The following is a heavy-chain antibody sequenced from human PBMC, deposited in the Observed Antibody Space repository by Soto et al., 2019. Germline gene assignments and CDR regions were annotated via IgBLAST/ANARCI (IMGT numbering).Heavy chain of an antibody. Sequence: ASVKVSCKASGYTFTGYYMHWVRQAPGQGLEWMGWINPNSGGTNYAQKIQGWVTMTRDTSISTAYMELSRLISDDMAVYYCARLRVGATQHDAFDIWGQGTMVTVSS. J-gene: IGHJ3*02. D-gene: IGHD1-26*01. CDR3: ARLRVGATQHDAFDI. CDR1: GYTFTGYY. CDR2: INPNSGGT. V-gene: IGHV1-2*04.